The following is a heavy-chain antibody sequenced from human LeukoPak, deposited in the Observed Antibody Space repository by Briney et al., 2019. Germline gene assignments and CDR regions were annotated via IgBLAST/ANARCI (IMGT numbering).Heavy chain of an antibody. CDR2: ISGSGAST. V-gene: IGHV3-23*01. CDR3: AKRGGYYDFWSGPLDWFDP. Sequence: GGSLRLSCLTSGFTLSTNAMSWVRQAPGKGLERISGISGSGASTYYADSVKGRFTISRDDSRNTLYLQMNSLRAEDTAVYYCAKRGGYYDFWSGPLDWFDPWGQGTLVTVSS. CDR1: GFTLSTNA. J-gene: IGHJ5*02. D-gene: IGHD3-3*01.